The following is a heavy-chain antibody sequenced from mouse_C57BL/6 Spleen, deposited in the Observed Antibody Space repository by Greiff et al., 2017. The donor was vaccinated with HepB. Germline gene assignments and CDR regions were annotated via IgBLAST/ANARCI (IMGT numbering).Heavy chain of an antibody. J-gene: IGHJ3*01. D-gene: IGHD2-3*01. Sequence: QVQLQQPGAELVKPGASVKLSCKASGYTFTSYWMQWVKQRPGQGLEWIGEIDPSDSYTNYNQKFKGKATLTVDTSSSTAYMQLSSLTSEDSAVYYCARGDDYYDWFAYWGQGTLVTVSA. CDR2: IDPSDSYT. CDR3: ARGDDYYDWFAY. CDR1: GYTFTSYW. V-gene: IGHV1-50*01.